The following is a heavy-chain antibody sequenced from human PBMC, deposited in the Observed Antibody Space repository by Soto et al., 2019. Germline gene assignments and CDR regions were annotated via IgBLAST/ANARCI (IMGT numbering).Heavy chain of an antibody. Sequence: SETLSLTCAVYGGSFSGYYWSWIRQPPGKGLEWIGEINHSGSTNYNPSLKSRVTISVDTSKNQFSLKLSSVTAADTAVYYCARASYCSGGSCYAEKYFDYWGQGTLVTVSS. J-gene: IGHJ4*02. D-gene: IGHD2-15*01. CDR1: GGSFSGYY. V-gene: IGHV4-34*01. CDR2: INHSGST. CDR3: ARASYCSGGSCYAEKYFDY.